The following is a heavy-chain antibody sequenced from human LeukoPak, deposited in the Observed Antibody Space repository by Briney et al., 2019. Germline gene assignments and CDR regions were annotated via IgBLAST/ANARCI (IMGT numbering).Heavy chain of an antibody. CDR2: ITSDRRTI. CDR3: AGSTSGTFDH. Sequence: PGGSLRLSCAASGFTFSIYSMNWVRQAPGKGLEWVSYITSDRRTISYADPVKGRFTISRDNDKRLLYLQMDSLRAGDTAVYYCAGSTSGTFDHWGQGMLVTVSS. D-gene: IGHD5/OR15-5a*01. CDR1: GFTFSIYS. V-gene: IGHV3-48*01. J-gene: IGHJ4*02.